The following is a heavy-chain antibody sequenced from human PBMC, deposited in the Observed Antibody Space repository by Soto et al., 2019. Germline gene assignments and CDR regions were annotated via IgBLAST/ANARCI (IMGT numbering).Heavy chain of an antibody. CDR3: ARWLGYGPHFDY. CDR2: IFYSGST. J-gene: IGHJ4*02. Sequence: QVQLQESGPGLVKPSQTLSLTCTVSGGSISSGDYYWSWIRQPPGKGLEWIGYIFYSGSTYYNPSLKSRVTISAATSKNQFSLKLGSVTAADTAVYYCARWLGYGPHFDYWGQGTLVTVSS. CDR1: GGSISSGDYY. V-gene: IGHV4-30-4*01. D-gene: IGHD5-12*01.